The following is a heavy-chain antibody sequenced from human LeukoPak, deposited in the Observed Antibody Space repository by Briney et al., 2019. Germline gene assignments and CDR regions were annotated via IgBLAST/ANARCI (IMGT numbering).Heavy chain of an antibody. J-gene: IGHJ4*02. Sequence: GGSLRLSCAASGFTFSSYAMRWVRQAPGKGLEWVSAISGSGGSTYYADSVKGRFTISRDTSKNTLSLQMNSLRAEDTALYYCAKYSSGWVNDYWGQGTLVTVSS. CDR3: AKYSSGWVNDY. CDR1: GFTFSSYA. D-gene: IGHD6-19*01. V-gene: IGHV3-23*01. CDR2: ISGSGGST.